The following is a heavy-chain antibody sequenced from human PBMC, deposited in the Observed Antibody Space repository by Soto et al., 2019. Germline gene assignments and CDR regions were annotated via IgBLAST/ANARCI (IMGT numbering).Heavy chain of an antibody. J-gene: IGHJ4*02. D-gene: IGHD2-2*01. V-gene: IGHV3-9*01. CDR1: GFTFDDYA. CDR2: ISWNSGSI. CDR3: AKDMLPGDQLFPAQFDY. Sequence: EVQLVESGGGLVQPGRSLRLSCAASGFTFDDYAMHWVRQAPGKGLEWVSGISWNSGSIGYADSVKGRFTISRDNAKNSLYLQMNSLRAEDTALYYCAKDMLPGDQLFPAQFDYWGQGTLVTVSS.